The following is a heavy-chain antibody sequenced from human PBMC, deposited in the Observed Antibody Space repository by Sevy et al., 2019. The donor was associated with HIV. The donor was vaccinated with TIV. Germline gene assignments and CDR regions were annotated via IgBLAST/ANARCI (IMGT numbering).Heavy chain of an antibody. CDR2: FDPEDGET. CDR1: GYTPTELS. D-gene: IGHD3-22*01. Sequence: ASVKVSCKVSGYTPTELSMHWVRQAPGKGLEWMGRFDPEDGETIYAQKFLGRVTITEDTSTDTAYMELSRLSSEDTAVYYCASAREYYSDNSGYLDYWGQGTLVTVSS. CDR3: ASAREYYSDNSGYLDY. J-gene: IGHJ4*02. V-gene: IGHV1-24*01.